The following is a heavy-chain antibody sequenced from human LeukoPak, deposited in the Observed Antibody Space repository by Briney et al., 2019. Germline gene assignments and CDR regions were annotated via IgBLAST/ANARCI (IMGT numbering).Heavy chain of an antibody. Sequence: PGGSLRLSCAASGFTFSSYWMHWVRQAPGKGLVWVSRINSDGSSTSYADSVKGRFTISRDNAKNTLCLQMNSLRAEDTAVYYCARGTLGYCSGGSCPTYYYYYYMDVWGKGTTVTVSS. CDR1: GFTFSSYW. J-gene: IGHJ6*03. V-gene: IGHV3-74*01. D-gene: IGHD2-15*01. CDR3: ARGTLGYCSGGSCPTYYYYYYMDV. CDR2: INSDGSST.